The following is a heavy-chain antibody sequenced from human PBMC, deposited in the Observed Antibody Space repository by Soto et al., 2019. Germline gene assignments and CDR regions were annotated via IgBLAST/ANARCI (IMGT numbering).Heavy chain of an antibody. CDR2: IVVGSGNT. J-gene: IGHJ6*03. Sequence: GASVKVSCKASGFTFTSSAVQWVRQARGQRLEWIGWIVVGSGNTNYAQKFQERVTITRNTSTSTAYMELSSLRSEDTAVYYCARGVYSSSSGGGGGYYMDVWGKGTTVTVSS. CDR3: ARGVYSSSSGGGGGYYMDV. CDR1: GFTFTSSA. V-gene: IGHV1-58*01. D-gene: IGHD6-6*01.